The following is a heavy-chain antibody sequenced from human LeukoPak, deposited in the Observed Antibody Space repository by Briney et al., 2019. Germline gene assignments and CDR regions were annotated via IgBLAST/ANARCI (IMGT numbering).Heavy chain of an antibody. D-gene: IGHD1-7*01. J-gene: IGHJ4*02. Sequence: SETLSLTCTVSGYSISSGYYWGWIRQPPGKGLEWIGSIYLSGSTYYNPSLKSRVTISVDTSKNQFSLKLSSVTAADTAVYYCARADWNYGFDYWGQGTLVTVSS. CDR3: ARADWNYGFDY. CDR1: GYSISSGYY. CDR2: IYLSGST. V-gene: IGHV4-38-2*02.